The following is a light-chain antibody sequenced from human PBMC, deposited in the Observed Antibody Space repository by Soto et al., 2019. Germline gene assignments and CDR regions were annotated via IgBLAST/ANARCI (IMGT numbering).Light chain of an antibody. Sequence: QLVLTQPPSASASLGASVTLTCTLSSGSSNYKVDWYQQRPGKGPRFVMRVGTGGIVGSKGDGIPDRFSVLGSGLNRYLTGKNIQEEDESDYHCGADHGSWSNFAVVFGGGTKPTVL. V-gene: IGLV9-49*01. CDR3: GADHGSWSNFAVV. J-gene: IGLJ2*01. CDR2: VGTGGIVG. CDR1: SGSSNYK.